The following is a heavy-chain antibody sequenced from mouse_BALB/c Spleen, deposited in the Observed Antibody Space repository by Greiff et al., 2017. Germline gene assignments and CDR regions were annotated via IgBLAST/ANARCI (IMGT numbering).Heavy chain of an antibody. D-gene: IGHD2-4*01. CDR2: IYPGDGDT. CDR3: ARMAYDYDN. Sequence: VQGVESGAELARPGASVKLSCKASGYTFTSYWMQWVKQRPGQGLEWIGAIYPGDGDTRYTQKFKGKATLTADKSSSTAYMQLSSLASEDSAVYYCARMAYDYDNWGQGTTLTVSS. V-gene: IGHV1-87*01. CDR1: GYTFTSYW. J-gene: IGHJ2*01.